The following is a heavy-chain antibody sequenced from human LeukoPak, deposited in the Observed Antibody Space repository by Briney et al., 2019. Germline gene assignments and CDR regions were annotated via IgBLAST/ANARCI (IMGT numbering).Heavy chain of an antibody. D-gene: IGHD5-24*01. CDR3: AREEVLEMATQRGGWFDP. J-gene: IGHJ5*02. CDR2: IIPIFGTA. CDR1: GGTFSSYA. Sequence: GSSVKVSCKASGGTFSSYAISWVRQALGQGLEWMGGIIPIFGTANYAQKFQGRVTITTDESTSTAYMELSSLRSEDTAVYYCAREEVLEMATQRGGWFDPWGQGTLVTVSS. V-gene: IGHV1-69*05.